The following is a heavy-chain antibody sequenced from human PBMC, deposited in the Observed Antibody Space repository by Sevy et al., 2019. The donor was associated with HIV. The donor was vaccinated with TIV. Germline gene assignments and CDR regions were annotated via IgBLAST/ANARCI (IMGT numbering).Heavy chain of an antibody. CDR2: INHSGST. Sequence: SETLSLTCAVYGGSFSGYYWSWIRQPPGKGLEWIGEINHSGSTNYNPSLKSRVTISVDTSKNQFSLKLSSVTAADTAVYYCARSGYSSSWYRAEYFQHWGQCTLVTVSS. D-gene: IGHD6-13*01. J-gene: IGHJ1*01. V-gene: IGHV4-34*01. CDR1: GGSFSGYY. CDR3: ARSGYSSSWYRAEYFQH.